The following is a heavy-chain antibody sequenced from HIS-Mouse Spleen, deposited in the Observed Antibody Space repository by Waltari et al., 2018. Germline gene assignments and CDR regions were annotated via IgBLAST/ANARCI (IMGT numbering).Heavy chain of an antibody. CDR3: ARLSSSWYYFDY. CDR1: GGSISSYY. V-gene: IGHV4-59*08. Sequence: QVQLQESGPGLVTPSETLSLTCTVSGGSISSYYWTWIRQPPGKGLEWIGYIYYSGSTNYNPSLKSRVTISVDTSKNQFSLKLSSVTAADTAVYYCARLSSSWYYFDYWGQGTLVTVSS. CDR2: IYYSGST. J-gene: IGHJ4*02. D-gene: IGHD6-13*01.